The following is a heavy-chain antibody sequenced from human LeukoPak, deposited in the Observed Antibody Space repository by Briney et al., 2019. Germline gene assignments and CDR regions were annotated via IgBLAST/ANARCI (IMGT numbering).Heavy chain of an antibody. CDR3: AKGVGTDYVWGSYRPSTGFDY. CDR1: GFTFSSNW. V-gene: IGHV3-23*01. J-gene: IGHJ4*02. D-gene: IGHD3-16*02. Sequence: GGSLRLSCAASGFTFSSNWMSWVRQAPGKGLEWVSAISGSGGSTYYADSVKGRFTISRDNSKNTLYLQMNSLRAEDTAVYYCAKGVGTDYVWGSYRPSTGFDYWGQGTLVTVSS. CDR2: ISGSGGST.